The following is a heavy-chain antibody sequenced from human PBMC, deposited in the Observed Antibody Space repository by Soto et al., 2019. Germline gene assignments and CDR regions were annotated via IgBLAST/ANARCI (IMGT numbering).Heavy chain of an antibody. D-gene: IGHD1-26*01. CDR3: AKESVGMATNRSAMDL. CDR1: GGTFNSYA. J-gene: IGHJ6*02. CDR2: IIPMFGPA. V-gene: IGHV1-69*12. Sequence: HVQLVQSGAEVKKPGSSVNISCKASGGTFNSYAFSWVRQAPGQGLEWMGGIIPMFGPASYAQKFQGRVTITAAESTRTSFMDPSSLRLDDTVVYHCAKESVGMATNRSAMDLWCQGTTVTVSS.